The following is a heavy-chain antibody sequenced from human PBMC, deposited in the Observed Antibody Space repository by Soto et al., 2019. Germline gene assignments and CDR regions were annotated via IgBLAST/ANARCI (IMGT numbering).Heavy chain of an antibody. D-gene: IGHD2-15*01. V-gene: IGHV1-18*04. CDR1: GYTFTSYG. CDR2: ISAYNGNT. J-gene: IGHJ6*02. Sequence: QVQLVQSGAEVKKPGASVKVSCKASGYTFTSYGISWVRQAPGQGLEWMGWISAYNGNTNYAQKLQGRVTMTTDTSTSKAYMELRSLRSDDTAVYYCARESAAYCSGGSCYSDYYYYGMDVWGQGTTVTVSS. CDR3: ARESAAYCSGGSCYSDYYYYGMDV.